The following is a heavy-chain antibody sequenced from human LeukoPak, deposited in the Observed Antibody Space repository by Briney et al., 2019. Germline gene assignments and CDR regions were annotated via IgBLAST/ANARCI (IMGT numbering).Heavy chain of an antibody. Sequence: ASVKVSCKASGYTFTSYGISWVRQAPGQGLEWMGWISAYNGNTNYAQKLQGRVTMTTDTSTSTAYMELSRLRFDDTAVYYCVTGRTIFYYYMDVWGKGTTVTISS. CDR2: ISAYNGNT. D-gene: IGHD3-3*02. CDR1: GYTFTSYG. J-gene: IGHJ6*03. V-gene: IGHV1-18*01. CDR3: VTGRTIFYYYMDV.